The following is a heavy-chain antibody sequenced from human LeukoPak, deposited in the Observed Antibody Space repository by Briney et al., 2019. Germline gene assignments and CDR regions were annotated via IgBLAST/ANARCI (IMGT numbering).Heavy chain of an antibody. CDR2: IRSKAYGGTT. CDR3: TREGDVLRYFAGPKFDY. V-gene: IGHV3-49*04. Sequence: PGGSLRLSCTASGFTFGDYAMSWVRQAPGKGLEWVGFIRSKAYGGTTEYAASVKGRFTISRDDSKSIAYLQMNSLKTEDTAVYYCTREGDVLRYFAGPKFDYWGQGTLVTVSS. D-gene: IGHD3-9*01. J-gene: IGHJ4*02. CDR1: GFTFGDYA.